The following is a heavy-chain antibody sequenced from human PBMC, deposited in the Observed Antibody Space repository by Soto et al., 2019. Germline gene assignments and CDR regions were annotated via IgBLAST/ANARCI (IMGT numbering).Heavy chain of an antibody. V-gene: IGHV3-30-3*01. Sequence: QVQLVESGGGVVQPGRSLRLSCAASGFTFSSYAMHWVRQAPGKGLEWVAVISYDGSNKYYADSVKDRFTISRDNSKNTLYLQMNSLRAEDTAVYYCARDGGGMDVWGQGTTVTVSS. J-gene: IGHJ6*02. CDR1: GFTFSSYA. D-gene: IGHD3-16*01. CDR2: ISYDGSNK. CDR3: ARDGGGMDV.